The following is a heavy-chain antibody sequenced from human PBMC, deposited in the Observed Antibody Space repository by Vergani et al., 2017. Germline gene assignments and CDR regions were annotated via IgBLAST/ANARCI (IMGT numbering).Heavy chain of an antibody. CDR3: ARDRLWIEDPRFDY. J-gene: IGHJ4*02. V-gene: IGHV1-2*02. CDR2: INPNRGGK. CDR1: GYTFTGYY. Sequence: QVQLVQSGAEVKKPGASVKVSCKASGYTFTGYYMHWVRQAPGQGLEWMGWINPNRGGKDYAQKFQGRVTMTRDTSISTAYMELSRRRSDDTAVYYCARDRLWIEDPRFDYWDQGTLVTVSS. D-gene: IGHD5-12*01.